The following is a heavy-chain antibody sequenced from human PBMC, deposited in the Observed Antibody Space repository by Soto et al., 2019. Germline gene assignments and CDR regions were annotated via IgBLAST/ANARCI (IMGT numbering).Heavy chain of an antibody. Sequence: QVQLVQSGAEVKKPGASVKVSCKASGYTFTSYGISWVRQAPGQGLEWMGWISAHNGNTNYAQKLQGRVTMTTATSTSTAYMELRSLKTDVTALYYCARVRPPFAPWGQGTLVTVSS. V-gene: IGHV1-18*01. CDR2: ISAHNGNT. CDR3: ARVRPPFAP. J-gene: IGHJ5*02. CDR1: GYTFTSYG.